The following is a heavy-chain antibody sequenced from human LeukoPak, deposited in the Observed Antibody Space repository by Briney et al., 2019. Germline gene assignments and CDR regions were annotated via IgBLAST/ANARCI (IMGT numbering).Heavy chain of an antibody. CDR2: IYTGGST. D-gene: IGHD6-19*01. Sequence: SETLSLTCTVSGGSISSYYWSWIRKPAGKGLEWIGRIYTGGSTNYNPSLKSRVTMSVDTSKNQFSLKLSSVTAADTAVYYCARERSSGWYGAYDCWGQGTLVTVSS. J-gene: IGHJ4*02. CDR1: GGSISSYY. V-gene: IGHV4-4*07. CDR3: ARERSSGWYGAYDC.